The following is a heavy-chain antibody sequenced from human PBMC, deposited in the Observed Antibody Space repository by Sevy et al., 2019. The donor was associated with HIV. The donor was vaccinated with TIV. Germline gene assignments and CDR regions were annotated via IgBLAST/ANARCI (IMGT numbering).Heavy chain of an antibody. V-gene: IGHV3-30-3*01. J-gene: IGHJ4*02. Sequence: GGSLRLSCAASGFTFSSYAMHWVRQAPGKGLEWVAVISYDGSNKYYADSVKGRFTISRDNSKNTLYLQMNSLRAEDTAVHYCARAIVGATSSFDYWGQGTLVTVSS. CDR2: ISYDGSNK. CDR1: GFTFSSYA. CDR3: ARAIVGATSSFDY. D-gene: IGHD1-26*01.